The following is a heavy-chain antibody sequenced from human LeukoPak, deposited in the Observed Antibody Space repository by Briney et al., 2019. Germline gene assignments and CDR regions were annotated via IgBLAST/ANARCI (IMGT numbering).Heavy chain of an antibody. J-gene: IGHJ5*02. CDR3: GRGIQSFDP. V-gene: IGHV1-18*01. CDR1: GYTFTSYG. Sequence: ASVTLSCKASGYTFTSYGISWVRQAPGQGLEWMGRINTKNGDTNYDQKFQDRVTMTRDTPMSAAYMEISRLTYDDTAVYYCGRGIQSFDPWGQGTLVTVSS. CDR2: INTKNGDT.